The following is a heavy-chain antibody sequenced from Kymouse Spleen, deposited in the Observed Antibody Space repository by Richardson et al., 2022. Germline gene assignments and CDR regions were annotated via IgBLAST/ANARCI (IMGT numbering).Heavy chain of an antibody. Sequence: QVQLVESGGGVVQPGRSLRLSCAASGFTFSSYGMHWVRQAPGKGLEWVAVISYDGSNKYYADSVKGRFTISRDNSKNTLYLQMNSLRAEDTAVYYCAKDGADILTGCPDYWGQGTLVTVSS. CDR2: ISYDGSNK. V-gene: IGHV3-30*18. J-gene: IGHJ4*02. D-gene: IGHD3-9*01. CDR3: AKDGADILTGCPDY. CDR1: GFTFSSYG.